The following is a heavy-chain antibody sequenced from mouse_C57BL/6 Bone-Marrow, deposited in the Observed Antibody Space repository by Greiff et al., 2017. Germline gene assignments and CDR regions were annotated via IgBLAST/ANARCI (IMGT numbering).Heavy chain of an antibody. J-gene: IGHJ3*01. CDR1: GYTFTSHW. Sequence: QVQLQQSGPELVRPGASVQISCKAPGYTFTSHWMQWVRQRPGQGLEWIGELFPGSGSTYYNQKFKGKATLTVETSSSTAYLQLSRLPSEDSAVYFCARVCDYDVEFAYWGQGTLVTVSA. V-gene: IGHV1-56*01. CDR2: LFPGSGST. D-gene: IGHD2-4*01. CDR3: ARVCDYDVEFAY.